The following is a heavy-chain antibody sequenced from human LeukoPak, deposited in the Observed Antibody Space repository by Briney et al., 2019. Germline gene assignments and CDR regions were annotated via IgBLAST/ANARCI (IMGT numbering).Heavy chain of an antibody. CDR2: VYNSGST. CDR1: GGSISSDF. D-gene: IGHD3-22*01. Sequence: SETLSLTCTVSGGSISSDFWSWIRQPPGKGLEWIGDVYNSGSTNYNPSLRSRVTISVDMSKNQFSLKLTSVTAADTAVYYCARQNSSGYPFDYWGQGTLVTVSS. J-gene: IGHJ4*02. V-gene: IGHV4-59*08. CDR3: ARQNSSGYPFDY.